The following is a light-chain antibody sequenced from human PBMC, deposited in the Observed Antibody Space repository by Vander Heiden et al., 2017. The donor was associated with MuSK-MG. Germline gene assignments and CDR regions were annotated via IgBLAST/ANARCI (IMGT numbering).Light chain of an antibody. Sequence: EIVLTQSPGTLSLSPGERATLSCRASQSVSSSYLAWYQQKPGQAPMLLIYGASSRATGIPDRFSGSGSGTDFTLTISRLEPEDFAVYYCQQHGSSPPWTFGQGTKVEIK. CDR1: QSVSSSY. CDR2: GAS. CDR3: QQHGSSPPWT. J-gene: IGKJ1*01. V-gene: IGKV3-20*01.